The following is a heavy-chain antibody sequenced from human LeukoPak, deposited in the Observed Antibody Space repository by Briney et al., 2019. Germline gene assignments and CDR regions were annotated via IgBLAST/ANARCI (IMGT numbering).Heavy chain of an antibody. V-gene: IGHV3-21*01. D-gene: IGHD2-2*03. CDR1: GFTFSSYS. CDR3: ARDLGYCSSTSCSHYGMDV. Sequence: GGSLRLSCAASGFTFSSYSMNWVRQAPGKGLEWVSSISSSSSSYIYYADSVKGRFTISRDNAKNSLYLQMNSLRAEDTAVYYCARDLGYCSSTSCSHYGMDVWGQGTTVTVSS. J-gene: IGHJ6*02. CDR2: ISSSSSSYI.